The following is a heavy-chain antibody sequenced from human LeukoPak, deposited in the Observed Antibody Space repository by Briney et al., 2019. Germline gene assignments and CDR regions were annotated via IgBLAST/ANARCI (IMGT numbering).Heavy chain of an antibody. CDR3: ARGATAHFDY. J-gene: IGHJ4*02. V-gene: IGHV6-1*01. Sequence: SQTLSLTCAISGDSDSSYSLAWNWVRQSPSRGLEWQGRTYYRSKWYYDYAVSVKSRMTINPDTSKNQFSLQLNSVTPEDTAVYYCARGATAHFDYWGQGTLVTVSS. CDR2: TYYRSKWYY. CDR1: GDSDSSYSLA. D-gene: IGHD5-12*01.